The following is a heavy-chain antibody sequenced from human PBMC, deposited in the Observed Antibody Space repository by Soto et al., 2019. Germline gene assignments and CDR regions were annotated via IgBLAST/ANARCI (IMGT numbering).Heavy chain of an antibody. D-gene: IGHD3-22*01. Sequence: EVQLLESGGGLVQPGGSLRLSCAASGFTFSSYAMSWVRQAPGKAPEWVSAISGSGGSTYYADSVKGRFTISRDNSKNTLYLQMNSLRAEDTAVYYCAKNYYDSSGLIYWGQGTLVTVSS. V-gene: IGHV3-23*01. J-gene: IGHJ4*02. CDR2: ISGSGGST. CDR1: GFTFSSYA. CDR3: AKNYYDSSGLIY.